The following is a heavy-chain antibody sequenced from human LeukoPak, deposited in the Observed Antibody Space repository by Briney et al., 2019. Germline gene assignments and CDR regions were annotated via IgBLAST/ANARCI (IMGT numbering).Heavy chain of an antibody. Sequence: GGSLRLSCAASGFTFGSYAMSWVRQAPGKGLEWVSYISGRGGSTFYADSVKGRLTISRDNSKNPLFLQMNSLRAEDTAMYYCVKGGTDYDFWNDSSYSYYFDFWGQGTLVTVSS. V-gene: IGHV3-23*01. CDR3: VKGGTDYDFWNDSSYSYYFDF. J-gene: IGHJ4*02. CDR2: ISGRGGST. CDR1: GFTFGSYA. D-gene: IGHD3-3*01.